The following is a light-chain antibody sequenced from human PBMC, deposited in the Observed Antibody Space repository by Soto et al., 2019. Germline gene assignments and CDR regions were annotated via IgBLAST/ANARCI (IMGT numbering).Light chain of an antibody. CDR3: QHYNGYPQT. V-gene: IGKV1-16*01. CDR1: QGIDTY. Sequence: ITMTQSPSSLSASVGDRVTRDCRASQGIDTYLAWFQQKPGKAPKTLIYAASSLHSGVPSRFSGSGFGTDFTLTISSLQPEDFATYYCQHYNGYPQTFGQGTRLEIK. J-gene: IGKJ5*01. CDR2: AAS.